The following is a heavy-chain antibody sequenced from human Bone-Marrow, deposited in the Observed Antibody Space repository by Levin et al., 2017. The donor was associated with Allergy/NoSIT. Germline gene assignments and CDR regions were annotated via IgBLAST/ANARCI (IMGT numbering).Heavy chain of an antibody. CDR3: ARGGGAVWFGEFFDH. J-gene: IGHJ4*02. D-gene: IGHD3-10*01. Sequence: ASETLSLTCAMYGGSYGGYYWSWIRQTPGEGLEWIGDIDHRGNTKYNPSLKSRVTISAVSSRNQLSLKLNSVTAADTAVYYCARGGGAVWFGEFFDHWGQGILVTVSS. V-gene: IGHV4-34*01. CDR2: IDHRGNT. CDR1: GGSYGGYY.